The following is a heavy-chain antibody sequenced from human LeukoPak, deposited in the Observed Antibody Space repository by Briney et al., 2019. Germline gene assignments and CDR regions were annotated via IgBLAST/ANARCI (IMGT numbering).Heavy chain of an antibody. CDR3: AKGLKVNGDPLRNWFDP. CDR1: GFTFSSYA. J-gene: IGHJ5*02. CDR2: ISGSGGST. V-gene: IGHV3-23*01. D-gene: IGHD4-17*01. Sequence: GGSLRLSCAASGFTFSSYAMGWVRQAPGKGLEWVLAISGSGGSTYYADSVRGRFTISRDNSKNTLYLQMNSLRAEDTAVYYCAKGLKVNGDPLRNWFDPWGQGTLVTVSS.